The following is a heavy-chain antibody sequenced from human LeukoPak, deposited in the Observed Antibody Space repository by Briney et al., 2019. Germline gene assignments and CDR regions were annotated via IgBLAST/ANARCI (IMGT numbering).Heavy chain of an antibody. CDR3: ASSIYGSGSYYAHDAFDI. CDR2: IYHSGST. V-gene: IGHV4-4*02. D-gene: IGHD3-10*01. CDR1: GGSISSSNW. Sequence: SGTLSLTCAVSGGSISSSNWWSWVRQPPGKGLEWIGEIYHSGSTNYNPSLKSRVTISVDKSKNQFSLKLSSVTAADTAAYYCASSIYGSGSYYAHDAFDIWGQGTMVTVSS. J-gene: IGHJ3*02.